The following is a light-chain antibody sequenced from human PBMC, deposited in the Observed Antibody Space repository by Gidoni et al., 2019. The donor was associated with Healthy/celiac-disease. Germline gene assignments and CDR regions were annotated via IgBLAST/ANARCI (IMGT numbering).Light chain of an antibody. CDR2: GKN. CDR1: SLRSYS. CDR3: NSRDSSGNLVV. Sequence: SSELTQDPAVSVDLGQTVRITCPGDSLRSYSASWYQQKPGPAPVLGIYGKNNRPSGIPDRFSDSSSRNTASLTITGAQAEDEADYYCNSRDSSGNLVVFGGGTKLTVL. J-gene: IGLJ2*01. V-gene: IGLV3-19*01.